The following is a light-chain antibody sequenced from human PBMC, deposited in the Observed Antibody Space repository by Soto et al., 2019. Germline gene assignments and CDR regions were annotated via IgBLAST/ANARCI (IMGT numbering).Light chain of an antibody. J-gene: IGKJ5*01. CDR2: GAS. V-gene: IGKV3-20*01. CDR1: QSVSSSY. CDR3: QQYRSSPPIT. Sequence: EIVLTQSPGTLSLSPGERATLSCRASQSVSSSYLAWYQQKPGQAPRLLIYGASSRATGIPDRFSGSGSGTDLTLTISRLEPEDFAVYYCQQYRSSPPITFGQGTRLEIK.